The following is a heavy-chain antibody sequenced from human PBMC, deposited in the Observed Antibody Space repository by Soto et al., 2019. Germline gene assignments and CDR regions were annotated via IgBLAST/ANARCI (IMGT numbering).Heavy chain of an antibody. V-gene: IGHV4-34*01. J-gene: IGHJ6*02. Sequence: PSETLSLTCAVYGGSFSGYYWSWIRQPPGKGLEWIGEINHSGSTNYNPSLKSRVTISVDTSKNQFSLKLSSVTAADTAVYYCARGYSSGWYGSYYYYGMDVWGQGPTVTVSS. CDR1: GGSFSGYY. D-gene: IGHD6-19*01. CDR3: ARGYSSGWYGSYYYYGMDV. CDR2: INHSGST.